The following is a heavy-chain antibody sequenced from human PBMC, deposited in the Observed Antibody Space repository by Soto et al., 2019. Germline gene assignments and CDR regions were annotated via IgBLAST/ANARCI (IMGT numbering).Heavy chain of an antibody. J-gene: IGHJ4*02. CDR1: GFTFSSYA. CDR3: AKGPGIVVVVAATYYFDY. D-gene: IGHD2-15*01. Sequence: EVQLLESGGGLVQPGGSLRLSCAASGFTFSSYAMSWVRQAPGKGLEWVSAISGSGGSTYYADSVKGRFTISRDNSKNTLYLQMNSLRAEDTAVYYSAKGPGIVVVVAATYYFDYWGQGTLVTVSS. V-gene: IGHV3-23*01. CDR2: ISGSGGST.